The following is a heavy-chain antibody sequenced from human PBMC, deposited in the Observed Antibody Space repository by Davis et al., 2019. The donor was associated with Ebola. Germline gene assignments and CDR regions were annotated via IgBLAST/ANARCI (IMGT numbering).Heavy chain of an antibody. CDR2: ISYDGSNK. V-gene: IGHV3-30*04. D-gene: IGHD3-22*01. J-gene: IGHJ4*02. CDR3: ARPDSSGYRRAGGHYFDY. Sequence: GESLKISCAASGFTFSSYAMHWVRQAPGKGLEWVAVISYDGSNKYYADSVKGRFTISRDNSKNTLYLQMNSLRAEDTAVYYCARPDSSGYRRAGGHYFDYWGQGTLVTVSS. CDR1: GFTFSSYA.